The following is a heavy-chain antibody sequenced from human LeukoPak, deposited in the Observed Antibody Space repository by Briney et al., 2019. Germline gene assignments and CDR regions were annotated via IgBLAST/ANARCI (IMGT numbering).Heavy chain of an antibody. CDR2: TYYSGST. D-gene: IGHD2-21*02. V-gene: IGHV4-59*01. CDR1: GASISSYY. Sequence: ASETLSLTCTVSGASISSYYWSWIRQPPGKGLEWFGYTYYSGSTNYNPSLKSRVIFLVDLSNNEFSLKLISVTAADTAVYCCARVKGVVTAILDYWGQGTLVTVSS. J-gene: IGHJ4*02. CDR3: ARVKGVVTAILDY.